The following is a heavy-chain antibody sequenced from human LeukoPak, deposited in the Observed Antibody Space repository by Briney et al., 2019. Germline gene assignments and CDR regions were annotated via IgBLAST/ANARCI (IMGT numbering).Heavy chain of an antibody. CDR3: ARVVMIFGVVITGFDY. Sequence: PGGSLRLSCAASGFTFSSYSMNWVRQAPGKGLEWVSSISSSSSYIYYADSVKGRFTISRDNAKNSLYLQMNSLRAEDTAVYYCARVVMIFGVVITGFDYWGQGTLVTVSS. D-gene: IGHD3-3*01. CDR2: ISSSSSYI. CDR1: GFTFSSYS. J-gene: IGHJ4*02. V-gene: IGHV3-21*01.